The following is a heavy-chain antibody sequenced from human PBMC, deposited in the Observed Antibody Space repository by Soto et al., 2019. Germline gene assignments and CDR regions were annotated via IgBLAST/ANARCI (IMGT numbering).Heavy chain of an antibody. J-gene: IGHJ4*02. Sequence: PGGSLRLSCAASGFTFNNYAINWVRQVPGKGLEWVSGISGRGGNTFYADSMKGRFTISRDNSKNTVYLQMTNLRVDDTAIYYCAKPSPSGDYAGSFDSWGQGTLVTVSS. CDR1: GFTFNNYA. CDR2: ISGRGGNT. V-gene: IGHV3-23*01. D-gene: IGHD4-17*01. CDR3: AKPSPSGDYAGSFDS.